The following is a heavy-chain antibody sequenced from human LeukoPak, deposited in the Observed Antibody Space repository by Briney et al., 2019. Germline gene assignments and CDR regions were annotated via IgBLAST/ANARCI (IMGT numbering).Heavy chain of an antibody. Sequence: SETLSLTCAVSGGSISSGGYSWSWIRQPPGKGLEWIGYIYHSGSTYYNPSLKSRVTISVDRSKNQFSLKLSSVTAAGTAVYYCARVGGHVFDYWGQGTLVTVSS. J-gene: IGHJ4*02. CDR3: ARVGGHVFDY. CDR2: IYHSGST. D-gene: IGHD3-16*01. V-gene: IGHV4-30-2*01. CDR1: GGSISSGGYS.